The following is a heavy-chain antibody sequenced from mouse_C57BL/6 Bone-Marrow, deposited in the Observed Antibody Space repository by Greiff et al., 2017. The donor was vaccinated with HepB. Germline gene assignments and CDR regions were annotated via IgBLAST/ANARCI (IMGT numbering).Heavy chain of an antibody. CDR1: GYTFTSYW. Sequence: QVQLQQPGAELVMPGASVKLSCKASGYTFTSYWMHWVKQRPGQGLEWIGEIDPSDSYTNYNQKFKGKSTLTVDKSSSTAYMQLSSLTSEDSAVYYCARLILGGYYAWFAYWGQGTLVTVSA. CDR2: IDPSDSYT. J-gene: IGHJ3*01. D-gene: IGHD2-3*01. CDR3: ARLILGGYYAWFAY. V-gene: IGHV1-69*01.